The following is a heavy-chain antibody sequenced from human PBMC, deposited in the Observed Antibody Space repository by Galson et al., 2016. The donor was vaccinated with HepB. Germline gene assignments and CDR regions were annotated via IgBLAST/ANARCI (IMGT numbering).Heavy chain of an antibody. V-gene: IGHV3-30*04. CDR3: VRDSAGFGVVDY. CDR2: ISYDGNNN. D-gene: IGHD3-3*01. J-gene: IGHJ4*02. Sequence: SLRLSCAASGFTFSTCTMHWVRQAPGKRLEGVALISYDGNNNYYADSVKGRFTISRDNSKNTLYLQMNSLRGEDTAVYFCVRDSAGFGVVDYWGQGTLLTVSS. CDR1: GFTFSTCT.